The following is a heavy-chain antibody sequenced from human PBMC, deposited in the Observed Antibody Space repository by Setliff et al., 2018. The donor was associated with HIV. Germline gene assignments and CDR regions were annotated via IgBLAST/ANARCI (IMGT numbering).Heavy chain of an antibody. D-gene: IGHD2-15*01. CDR3: AKDVCSGAYCYAYYYYGMDV. V-gene: IGHV3-30*02. J-gene: IGHJ6*02. CDR2: IRYDGSNK. Sequence: GGSLRLSCAVSGFTFSTYGMHWVRQAPGKGLEWVTFIRYDGSNKYYADSVKGRFTISRDNSKNTLYLQMNSLGAEDTAVYYCAKDVCSGAYCYAYYYYGMDVWGQGTMVTVSS. CDR1: GFTFSTYG.